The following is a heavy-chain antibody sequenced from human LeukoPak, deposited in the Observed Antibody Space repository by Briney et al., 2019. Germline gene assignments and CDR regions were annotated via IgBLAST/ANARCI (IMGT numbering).Heavy chain of an antibody. D-gene: IGHD3-9*01. CDR3: ARVGDILTGYYDY. V-gene: IGHV3-30*04. J-gene: IGHJ4*02. Sequence: PGRSLRLSCAASGFTFSSYAMHWDRQAPGKGLEWVAVISYDGSNKYYADSVKGRFTISRDNSKNTLYLQMNSLRAEDTAVYYCARVGDILTGYYDYWGQGTLVTVSS. CDR2: ISYDGSNK. CDR1: GFTFSSYA.